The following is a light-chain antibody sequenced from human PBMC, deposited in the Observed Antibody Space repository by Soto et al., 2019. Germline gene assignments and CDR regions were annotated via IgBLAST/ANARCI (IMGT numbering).Light chain of an antibody. CDR1: QIITTF. CDR2: AAS. J-gene: IGKJ1*01. V-gene: IGKV1-39*01. CDR3: QQSYITPWT. Sequence: DIQMTQSPSSLSASVVDRVTITFRASQIITTFLNWYQQKPGKAPNLLIYAASSLQSGVPSRFSGSGSGTDFTLTIRSLQPEDFATYYCQQSYITPWTFGQGTKVDI.